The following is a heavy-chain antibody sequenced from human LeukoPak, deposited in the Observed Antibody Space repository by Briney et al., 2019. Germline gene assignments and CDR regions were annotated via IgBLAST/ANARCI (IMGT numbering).Heavy chain of an antibody. CDR1: GFISSSYW. CDR2: IKPDGSEK. J-gene: IGHJ4*02. Sequence: GGSLRLSCAASGFISSSYWMSWVRQAPGKGLQWVVNIKPDGSEKYYVDSVKGRFTISRDNAKNSVDLQMNSLRVEDTAVYYCARGQSWAFDFWGQGTLVTVSS. V-gene: IGHV3-7*05. D-gene: IGHD1-26*01. CDR3: ARGQSWAFDF.